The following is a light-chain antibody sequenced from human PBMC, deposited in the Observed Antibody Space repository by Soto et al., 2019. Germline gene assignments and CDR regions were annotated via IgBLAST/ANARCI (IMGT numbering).Light chain of an antibody. CDR3: QQYNNLPT. J-gene: IGKJ1*01. V-gene: IGKV3-15*01. CDR1: RSVSSN. CDR2: GAS. Sequence: RARRSVSSNVAWYQQKPGQAPRLLIYGASTRATGIPARFSGSGSGTEFTLTISSLQSEDFAVYYCQQYNNLPTFGQGTKVDIK.